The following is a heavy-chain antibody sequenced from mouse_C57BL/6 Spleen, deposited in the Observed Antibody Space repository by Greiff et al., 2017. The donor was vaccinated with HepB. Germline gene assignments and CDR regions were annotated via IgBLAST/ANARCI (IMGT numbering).Heavy chain of an antibody. Sequence: VQLQQSGAELVRPGASVTLSCKASGYTFTDYEMHWVKQTPVHGLEWIGAIDPETGGTAYNQKFKGKAILTADKSSSTAYMELRSLTSEDSAVYYCTRVLSFAYWGQGTLVTVSA. J-gene: IGHJ3*01. V-gene: IGHV1-15*01. CDR3: TRVLSFAY. CDR1: GYTFTDYE. CDR2: IDPETGGT.